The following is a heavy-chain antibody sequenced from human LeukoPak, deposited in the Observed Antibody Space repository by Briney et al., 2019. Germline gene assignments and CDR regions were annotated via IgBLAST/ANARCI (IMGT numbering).Heavy chain of an antibody. Sequence: PSETLSLTCTVSGGSVSSSSDSWGWIRQPPGKGLEWIGTISYSGSTYYSPSLKSRVTLLLDTSKNQFSLKLSSVTAADTAVYYCARGGRFGRDWFDPWGQGTLVTVS. CDR3: ARGGRFGRDWFDP. V-gene: IGHV4-39*07. CDR2: ISYSGST. J-gene: IGHJ5*02. CDR1: GGSVSSSSDS. D-gene: IGHD3-10*01.